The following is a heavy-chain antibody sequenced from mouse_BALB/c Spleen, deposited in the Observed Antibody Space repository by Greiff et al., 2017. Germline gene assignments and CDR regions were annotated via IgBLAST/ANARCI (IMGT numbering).Heavy chain of an antibody. Sequence: VHVKQSGPELVKPGASVKIPCKASGYTFTDYNMDWVKQSHGKRLEWIGDINPNNGGTIYNQKFMGKATLTVDKSSSTAYMELRSLTSEDTAVYYGARSGNRYRNYAMDYWGQGTSVTVSS. J-gene: IGHJ4*01. CDR2: INPNNGGT. CDR3: ARSGNRYRNYAMDY. V-gene: IGHV1-18*01. D-gene: IGHD2-1*01. CDR1: GYTFTDYN.